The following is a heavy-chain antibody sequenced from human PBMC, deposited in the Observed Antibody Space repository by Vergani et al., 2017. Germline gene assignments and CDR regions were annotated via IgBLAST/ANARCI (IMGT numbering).Heavy chain of an antibody. Sequence: QVQLQESGPGLVKPSETLSLTCTVSGGSISSYYWRWIRQPPGKGLEWIGYIYYSGSTNCNPSLKSRVTISVDTSKNQFSLKLSSVTAADPAVYYCARGITMVRGAYFDYWGRGTLVTVSS. J-gene: IGHJ4*02. V-gene: IGHV4-59*01. CDR1: GGSISSYY. CDR2: IYYSGST. CDR3: ARGITMVRGAYFDY. D-gene: IGHD3-10*01.